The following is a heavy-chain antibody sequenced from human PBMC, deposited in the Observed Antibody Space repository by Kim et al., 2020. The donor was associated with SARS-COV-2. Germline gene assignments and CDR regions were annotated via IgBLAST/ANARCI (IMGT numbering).Heavy chain of an antibody. CDR3: AREYSGYLTRNGFDY. CDR1: GFTFSSYA. CDR2: ISYDGSNK. J-gene: IGHJ4*02. Sequence: GGSLRLSCAASGFTFSSYAMHWVRQAPGKGLEWVAVISYDGSNKYYADSVKGRFTISRDNSKNTLYLQMNSLRAEDTAVYYCAREYSGYLTRNGFDYWGQGTLVTVSS. V-gene: IGHV3-30-3*01. D-gene: IGHD5-12*01.